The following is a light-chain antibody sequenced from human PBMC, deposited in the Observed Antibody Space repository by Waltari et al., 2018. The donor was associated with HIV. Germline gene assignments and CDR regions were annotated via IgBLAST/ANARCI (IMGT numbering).Light chain of an antibody. Sequence: AVLSQPHSASGTPGHNCPISCSADISKHGTSFVYWYQQRPGIAPHILISRNDQRPSGVPDRFSGSKSDPSDYLDISGIRFEDEADYHCSTWDDSLSHWVFGGGTKLTVL. CDR2: RND. V-gene: IGLV1-47*01. CDR3: STWDDSLSHWV. CDR1: ISKHGTSF. J-gene: IGLJ3*02.